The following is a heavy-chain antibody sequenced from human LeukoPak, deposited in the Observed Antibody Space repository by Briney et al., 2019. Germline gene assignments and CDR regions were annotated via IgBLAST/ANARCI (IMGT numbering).Heavy chain of an antibody. CDR1: GYTFTSYG. J-gene: IGHJ5*02. CDR2: ISAYNGNT. Sequence: GASAKVSCKASGYTFTSYGISWVRQAPGQGLEWMGWISAYNGNTNYAQKLQGRVTMTTDTSTSTAYMELRSLRSDDTAVYYCARDTSWMVRGVNWFDPWGQGTLVTVSS. CDR3: ARDTSWMVRGVNWFDP. V-gene: IGHV1-18*01. D-gene: IGHD3-10*01.